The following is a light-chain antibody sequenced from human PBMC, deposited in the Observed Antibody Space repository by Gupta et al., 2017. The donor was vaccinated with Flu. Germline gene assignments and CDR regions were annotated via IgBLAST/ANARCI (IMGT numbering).Light chain of an antibody. CDR2: EDN. CDR3: QATESSDRVG. CDR1: TRSIASNY. Sequence: LPQLHSVSESPAKTVTLSCTRSTRSIASNYVQWYLQRLGSSPTTVLYEDNKRPSGVPGRFSGSIDSSSNPASLTTSDRKTEDEADYYCQATESSDRVGFGGGTKLTVL. V-gene: IGLV6-57*01. J-gene: IGLJ2*01.